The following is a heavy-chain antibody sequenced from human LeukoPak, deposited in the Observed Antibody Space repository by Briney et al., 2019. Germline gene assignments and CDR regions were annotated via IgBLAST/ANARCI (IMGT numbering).Heavy chain of an antibody. CDR2: ISWNSGSI. V-gene: IGHV3-9*03. Sequence: GGSLRLSCAASGFTFDDYAMHWVRQAPGKGLEWVSGISWNSGSIGYADSVKGRFTISRDNAKNSLYLQMNSLRAEDMALYYCAKGSLYDSSGYFWNYFDYWGQGTLVTVSS. D-gene: IGHD3-22*01. J-gene: IGHJ4*02. CDR3: AKGSLYDSSGYFWNYFDY. CDR1: GFTFDDYA.